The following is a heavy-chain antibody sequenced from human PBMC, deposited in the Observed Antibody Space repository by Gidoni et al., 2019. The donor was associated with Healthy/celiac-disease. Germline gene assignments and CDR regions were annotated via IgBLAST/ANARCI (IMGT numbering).Heavy chain of an antibody. Sequence: QVQLVQSGAEVKKPGASGKVSCKASGYTLTELSMHWVRQAPGKGPEWMGGFDPEDGETIYAQEFQGRVTMTEDTSTDTAYMWLSSLRSEDTAVYYCATTRLDPGDYYYYGMDVWGQGTTVTVSS. CDR3: ATTRLDPGDYYYYGMDV. D-gene: IGHD6-6*01. CDR1: GYTLTELS. V-gene: IGHV1-24*01. CDR2: FDPEDGET. J-gene: IGHJ6*02.